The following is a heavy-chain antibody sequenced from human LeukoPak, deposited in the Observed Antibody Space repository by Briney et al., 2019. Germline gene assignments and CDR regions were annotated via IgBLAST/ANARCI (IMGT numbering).Heavy chain of an antibody. Sequence: GGSLRLSCAASGFTFSSYAMSGVGQAPGKGVEGGSAISGSGGSTYYAESVKGGFTISRDNSKNTLYLQMNSLRAADTAVYYCAKTYCSGGSCYGTRGPWFDPWGQGTLVTVSS. CDR1: GFTFSSYA. V-gene: IGHV3-23*01. D-gene: IGHD2-15*01. CDR3: AKTYCSGGSCYGTRGPWFDP. J-gene: IGHJ5*02. CDR2: ISGSGGST.